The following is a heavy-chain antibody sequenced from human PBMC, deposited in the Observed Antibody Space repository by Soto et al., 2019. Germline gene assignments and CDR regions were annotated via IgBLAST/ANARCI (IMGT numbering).Heavy chain of an antibody. V-gene: IGHV1-8*01. CDR3: ARGYGDYRGSPPGY. CDR1: GYTFTSYD. D-gene: IGHD4-17*01. Sequence: QVQLVQSGAEVKKPGTSVKVSCKASGYTFTSYDINWVRQAPGQGLEWMGWMNPNSGNTGYAQKFQGRVTMTRNTSISTAYMELSSLRAEDTAVYYCARGYGDYRGSPPGYWGQGTLVTVSS. J-gene: IGHJ4*02. CDR2: MNPNSGNT.